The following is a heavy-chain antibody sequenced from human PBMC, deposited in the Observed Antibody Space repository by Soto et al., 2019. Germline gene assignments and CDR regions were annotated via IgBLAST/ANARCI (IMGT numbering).Heavy chain of an antibody. V-gene: IGHV1-69*08. Sequence: QVQLVQSGAEVKKPGSSVKVSCKASGGTFSSYTISWVRQAPGQGLEWMGRIIPILGIANYAQKFQGRVTITADKTPSTASMELSRLRAEDTAVYYCAGESGAAAGPFDYWGQGTLVTVSS. J-gene: IGHJ4*02. D-gene: IGHD6-13*01. CDR2: IIPILGIA. CDR3: AGESGAAAGPFDY. CDR1: GGTFSSYT.